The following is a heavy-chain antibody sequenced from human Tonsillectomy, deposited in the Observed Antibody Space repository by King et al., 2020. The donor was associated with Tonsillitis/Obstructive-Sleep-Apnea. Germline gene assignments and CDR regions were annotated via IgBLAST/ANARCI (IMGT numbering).Heavy chain of an antibody. CDR2: INHSGST. V-gene: IGHV4-34*01. D-gene: IGHD5-12*01. CDR3: ARRGDGNNIVATTNRHYYSYYMDV. Sequence: VQLQQWGAGLLKPSETLSLTCAVYGESFSGYYWSWIRQPPGKGLEWIGEINHSGSTNYNPSLKSRVTISVDTSKNQFSLKLSSVTAADTAVYYCARRGDGNNIVATTNRHYYSYYMDVWGKGTTVTVSS. CDR1: GESFSGYY. J-gene: IGHJ6*03.